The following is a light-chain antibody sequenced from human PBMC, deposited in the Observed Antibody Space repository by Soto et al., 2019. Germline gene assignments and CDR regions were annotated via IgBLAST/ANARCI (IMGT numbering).Light chain of an antibody. CDR2: DAS. V-gene: IGKV3-20*01. CDR1: QNIANDY. J-gene: IGKJ1*01. CDR3: QQYGGSPWT. Sequence: EVALTQSPGTLSLSPGARATLSCRASQNIANDYLAWYQQIPGQAPRVLIYDASTRATGIPDRFSGSGSGTDFNLTISRLESEDVAVYYCQQYGGSPWTFGQGTKVEV.